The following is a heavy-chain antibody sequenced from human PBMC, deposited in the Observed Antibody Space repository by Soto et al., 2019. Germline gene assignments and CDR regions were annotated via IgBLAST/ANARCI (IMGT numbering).Heavy chain of an antibody. J-gene: IGHJ3*01. V-gene: IGHV6-1*01. CDR2: TYYRSKWLP. Sequence: QGQLQQSGPGLVKPSQTLSLTCAISGDSVSSDITSWNWIRQSPSRSLEWLGRTYYRSKWLPDYAASVKSRITINPDTSKNQFSLELNSMTPEDTAVYYCARGNALDVWGQGTVVTVSS. D-gene: IGHD3-10*01. CDR1: GDSVSSDITS. CDR3: ARGNALDV.